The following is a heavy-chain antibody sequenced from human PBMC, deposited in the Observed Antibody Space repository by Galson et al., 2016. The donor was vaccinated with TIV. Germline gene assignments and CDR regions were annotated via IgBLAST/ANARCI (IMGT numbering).Heavy chain of an antibody. D-gene: IGHD3-22*01. Sequence: PALVKPTQTLTLTCTFSGFSLSTSGVGVGWIRQPPGKALEWLALIYWDDDKRYSPSLKRRLTITKDTSKNQVGLTMTNMDPVDTATYYCAHRQETYYYDSSGYYGNNWFDPWGQGTLVTVSS. V-gene: IGHV2-5*02. J-gene: IGHJ5*02. CDR3: AHRQETYYYDSSGYYGNNWFDP. CDR2: IYWDDDK. CDR1: GFSLSTSGVG.